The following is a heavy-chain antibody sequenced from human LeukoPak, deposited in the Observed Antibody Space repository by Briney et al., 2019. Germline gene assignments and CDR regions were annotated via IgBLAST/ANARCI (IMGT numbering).Heavy chain of an antibody. J-gene: IGHJ5*02. D-gene: IGHD6-13*01. CDR2: IYTSGST. CDR1: GGSISSYY. V-gene: IGHV4-4*07. CDR3: ARDPGVIAAAPNWFDP. Sequence: SETLSLTCTVSGGSISSYYWSWIRQPAGKGLEWIGRIYTSGSTNYNPSLKSRVTMSEDTSKNQFSLKLSSVTAADTAVYYCARDPGVIAAAPNWFDPWGQGTLVTVSS.